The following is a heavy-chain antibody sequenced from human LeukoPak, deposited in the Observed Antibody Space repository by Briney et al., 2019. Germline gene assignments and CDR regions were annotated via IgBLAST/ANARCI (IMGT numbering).Heavy chain of an antibody. CDR1: GFTFSSYE. CDR3: ASGWDDYGDSVLGEYFQH. D-gene: IGHD4-17*01. CDR2: ISSSGSTI. V-gene: IGHV3-48*03. J-gene: IGHJ1*01. Sequence: PGGSLRLSCAASGFTFSSYEMNWVRQAPGKGLEWVSYISSSGSTIYYADSVKGRFTISRDNAKNSLYLQMNSLRAEDTAVYYCASGWDDYGDSVLGEYFQHWGQGTLVTVSS.